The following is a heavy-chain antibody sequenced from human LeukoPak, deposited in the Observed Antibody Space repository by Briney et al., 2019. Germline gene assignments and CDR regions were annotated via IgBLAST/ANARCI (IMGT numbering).Heavy chain of an antibody. CDR2: TRNKANSYTT. CDR1: GFTFSDHY. D-gene: IGHD6-13*01. J-gene: IGHJ6*03. V-gene: IGHV3-72*01. Sequence: GGSLSLSCAASGFTFSDHYMDWVRQAPGKGLEWVGRTRNKANSYTTEYAASVKGRFTISRDDSKNSLYLQMNSLKTEDTAVYYCARVPKGSSWYFYYYYMDVWGKGTTVTVSS. CDR3: ARVPKGSSWYFYYYYMDV.